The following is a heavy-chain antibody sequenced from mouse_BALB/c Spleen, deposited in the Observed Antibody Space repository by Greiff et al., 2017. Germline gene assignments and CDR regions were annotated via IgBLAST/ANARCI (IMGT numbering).Heavy chain of an antibody. V-gene: IGHV5-17*02. D-gene: IGHD2-1*01. CDR1: GFTFSSFG. Sequence: EVQRVESGGGLVQPGGSRKLSCAASGFTFSSFGMHWVRQAPEKGLEWVAYISSGSSTIYYADTVKGRFTISRDNPKNTLFLQMTSLRSEDTAMYYCARGDGNYWFAYWGQGTLVTVSA. J-gene: IGHJ3*01. CDR3: ARGDGNYWFAY. CDR2: ISSGSSTI.